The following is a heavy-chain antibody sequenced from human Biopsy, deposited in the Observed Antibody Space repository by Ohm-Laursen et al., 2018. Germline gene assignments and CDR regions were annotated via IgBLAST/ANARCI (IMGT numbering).Heavy chain of an antibody. CDR2: ISNSGGTI. D-gene: IGHD2-15*01. Sequence: SLRLSCTASGFSFNDYYMSWIRQAPGKRLEWVSYISNSGGTIFYADSVKGRFTVSRDNAKNSLYLHMSSLRADDTAVYYCARLQGMQLQKNYFDYWCLGTPVTVSS. V-gene: IGHV3-11*01. CDR1: GFSFNDYY. J-gene: IGHJ4*02. CDR3: ARLQGMQLQKNYFDY.